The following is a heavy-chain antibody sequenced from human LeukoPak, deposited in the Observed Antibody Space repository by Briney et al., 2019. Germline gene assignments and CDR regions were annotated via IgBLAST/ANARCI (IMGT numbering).Heavy chain of an antibody. CDR3: ARRRMITFGGVIGDAFDI. CDR1: GYSFTSYW. Sequence: GESLKISCKGSGYSFTSYWIGWVRQLPGKGLEGMGIIFTGDADTRYSPSFQGQVTISADKSISTAYLQWSSLKASDTAMYYCARRRMITFGGVIGDAFDIWGQGTMVTVSS. V-gene: IGHV5-51*01. D-gene: IGHD3-16*02. J-gene: IGHJ3*02. CDR2: IFTGDADT.